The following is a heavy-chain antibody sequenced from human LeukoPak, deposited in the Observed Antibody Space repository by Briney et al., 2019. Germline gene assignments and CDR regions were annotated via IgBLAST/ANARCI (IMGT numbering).Heavy chain of an antibody. CDR2: IIPIFGTA. CDR3: ARYGYSGYDSDY. J-gene: IGHJ4*02. Sequence: EASVKVSCKASGGTFSSYAISWVRQAPGQGLEWMGGIIPIFGTANYAQKFQGRVTITADESTSTAYMELSSLRSEDTAVYYCARYGYSGYDSDYWGQGTLVTVSS. CDR1: GGTFSSYA. D-gene: IGHD5-12*01. V-gene: IGHV1-69*13.